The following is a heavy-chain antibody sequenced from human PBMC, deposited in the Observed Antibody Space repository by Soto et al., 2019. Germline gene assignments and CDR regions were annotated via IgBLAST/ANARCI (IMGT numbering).Heavy chain of an antibody. Sequence: SETLSLTCTVSGGSIISGGYYWSWIRQHPGKGLEWIGYIYYSGSTNYNPSLKSRVTISVDTSKNQFSLKLSSVTAADTAVYYCAREVDYGENWFAPWGQGTLVTVSS. V-gene: IGHV4-61*08. D-gene: IGHD4-17*01. CDR3: AREVDYGENWFAP. CDR2: IYYSGST. J-gene: IGHJ5*02. CDR1: GGSIISGGYY.